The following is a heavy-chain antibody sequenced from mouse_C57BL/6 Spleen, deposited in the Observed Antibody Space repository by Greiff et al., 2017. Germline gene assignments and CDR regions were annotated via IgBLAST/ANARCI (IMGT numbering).Heavy chain of an antibody. J-gene: IGHJ4*01. CDR1: GYTFTSYW. V-gene: IGHV1-74*01. Sequence: QVQLQQPGAELVKPGASVKVSCKASGYTFTSYWMHWVKQRPGQGLEWLGRIHPSDSDTNYNQKFKGKATLTVDKSSSTAYMQLSSLTSEDSAVYYCAIYDYYGRSHGAMDYGGQGTSVTVSS. CDR2: IHPSDSDT. D-gene: IGHD1-1*01. CDR3: AIYDYYGRSHGAMDY.